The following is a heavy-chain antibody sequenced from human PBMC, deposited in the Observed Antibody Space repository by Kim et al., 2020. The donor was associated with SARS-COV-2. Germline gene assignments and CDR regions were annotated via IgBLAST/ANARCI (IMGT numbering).Heavy chain of an antibody. CDR1: GFTFSSYA. Sequence: GGSLRLSCAASGFTFSSYAMSWVRQAPGKGLEWVSAISGSGGSTYYADSVKGRFTISRDNSKNTLYLQMNSLRAEDTAVYYCAKDHEYYYILTGLANWFDPWGQGTLVTVSS. D-gene: IGHD3-9*01. J-gene: IGHJ5*02. CDR2: ISGSGGST. V-gene: IGHV3-23*01. CDR3: AKDHEYYYILTGLANWFDP.